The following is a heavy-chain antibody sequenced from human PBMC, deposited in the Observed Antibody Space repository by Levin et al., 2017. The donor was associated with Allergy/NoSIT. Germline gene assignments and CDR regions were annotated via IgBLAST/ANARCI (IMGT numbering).Heavy chain of an antibody. CDR3: AHVYRGSGGRDTFDY. CDR1: GFSLSTSGVG. Sequence: SGPTLMKPTQTLTLICTFSGFSLSTSGVGVGWIRQPPGKALEWLGLTYWDDDHRYRSSLRSRLTFTRDTSKNQAVLRMTNVDSADTATYFCAHVYRGSGGRDTFDYWGQGILVTVSS. V-gene: IGHV2-5*02. J-gene: IGHJ4*02. CDR2: TYWDDDH. D-gene: IGHD2-8*02.